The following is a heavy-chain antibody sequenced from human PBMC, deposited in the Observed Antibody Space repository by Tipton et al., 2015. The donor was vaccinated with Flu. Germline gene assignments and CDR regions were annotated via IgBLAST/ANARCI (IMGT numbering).Heavy chain of an antibody. CDR1: GFTFSDYW. Sequence: CAASGFTFSDYWMHWVRQPPGKGLVWVSRIASDGSVPAYADSVKGRFTISRDNAKNILYLQINSLRGEDTAVYYCARGFSASQQLTTGYWGQGTLVTVSS. V-gene: IGHV3-74*01. CDR2: IASDGSVP. CDR3: ARGFSASQQLTTGY. D-gene: IGHD1-1*01. J-gene: IGHJ4*02.